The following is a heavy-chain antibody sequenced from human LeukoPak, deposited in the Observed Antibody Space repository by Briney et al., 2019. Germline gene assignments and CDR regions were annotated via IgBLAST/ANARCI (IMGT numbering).Heavy chain of an antibody. CDR1: GGSISSGSYY. V-gene: IGHV4-39*07. Sequence: SQTLSLTCTVSGGSISSGSYYWSWIRQPPGKGLEWIGEINHSGSTNYNPSLKSRVTISVDTSKNQFSLKLSSVTAADTAVYYCARVPHYYDSSFFPGWFDPWGQGTLVTVSS. D-gene: IGHD3-22*01. CDR3: ARVPHYYDSSFFPGWFDP. J-gene: IGHJ5*02. CDR2: INHSGST.